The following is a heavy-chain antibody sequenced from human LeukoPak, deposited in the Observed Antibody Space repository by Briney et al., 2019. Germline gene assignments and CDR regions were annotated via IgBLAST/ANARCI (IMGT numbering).Heavy chain of an antibody. D-gene: IGHD5-18*01. CDR1: GFTFSTFA. CDR3: AREMDTATLPHAFDI. V-gene: IGHV3-23*01. CDR2: ISGSGDST. J-gene: IGHJ3*02. Sequence: PGGSLRLSCAASGFTFSTFAMNWVRQAPGKGLEWVSAISGSGDSTYFGDSVKGRFTISRDNSKSVLYLQMNSLRAEDTAVYYCAREMDTATLPHAFDIWGQGTMVTVSS.